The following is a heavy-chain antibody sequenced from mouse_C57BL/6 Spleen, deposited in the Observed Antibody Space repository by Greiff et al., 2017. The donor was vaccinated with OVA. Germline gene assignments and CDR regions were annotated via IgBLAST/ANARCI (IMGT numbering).Heavy chain of an antibody. J-gene: IGHJ4*01. CDR2: ISYDGSN. CDR3: ASAMDY. Sequence: EVHLVESGPGLVAAFQCLSLTCSVTGPFIPPCCYWNWIRQFPGNKLEWMGYISYDGSNNYNPSLKNRISITRDTSKNQFFLKLNSVTTEDTATYYCASAMDYWGQGTSVTVSS. V-gene: IGHV3-6*01. CDR1: GPFIPPCCY.